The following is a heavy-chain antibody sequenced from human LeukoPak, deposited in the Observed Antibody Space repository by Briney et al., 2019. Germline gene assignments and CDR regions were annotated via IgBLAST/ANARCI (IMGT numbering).Heavy chain of an antibody. CDR3: ARDEGQWSGYYIYYHYMDV. CDR2: ISSNGGSK. Sequence: GSLTLSCAASGVTFNTYAMHWVRQAPGKGLEYVSAISSNGGSKYYANFVKGRFTISRDNSKNTPYLQMASLRAEDMALYYCARDEGQWSGYYIYYHYMDVWGKGTTVTVSS. CDR1: GVTFNTYA. V-gene: IGHV3-64*01. D-gene: IGHD3-3*01. J-gene: IGHJ6*03.